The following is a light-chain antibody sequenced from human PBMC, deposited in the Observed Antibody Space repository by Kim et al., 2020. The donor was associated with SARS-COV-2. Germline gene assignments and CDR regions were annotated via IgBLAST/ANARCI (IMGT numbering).Light chain of an antibody. Sequence: SASVGDRVTITCRASQSISSWLAWYQQKPGKAPKLLIYDASSLESGVPSRFSGSGSGTEFTVTISSLQPDDFATYYCQQYNSSPYTFGQGTKLEIK. CDR2: DAS. J-gene: IGKJ2*01. CDR1: QSISSW. CDR3: QQYNSSPYT. V-gene: IGKV1-5*01.